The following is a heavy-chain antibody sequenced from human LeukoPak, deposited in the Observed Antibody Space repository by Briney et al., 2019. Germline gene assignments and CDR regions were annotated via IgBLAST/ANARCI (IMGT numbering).Heavy chain of an antibody. CDR3: AKDRRAGSYDY. J-gene: IGHJ4*02. Sequence: GGSLRLSCAASGFTFSSYTMNWVRQAPGKGLEWVSSISSSSSYIYYADSVKGRFTISRDNAKNTLYLQMNSLRAEDTAVYYCAKDRRAGSYDYWGQGTLVTVSS. CDR2: ISSSSSYI. V-gene: IGHV3-21*04. D-gene: IGHD3-10*01. CDR1: GFTFSSYT.